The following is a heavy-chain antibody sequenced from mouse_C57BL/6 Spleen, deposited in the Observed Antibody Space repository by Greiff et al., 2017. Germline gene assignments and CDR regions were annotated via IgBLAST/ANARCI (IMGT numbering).Heavy chain of an antibody. CDR1: GYTFTDYN. CDR2: INPNNGGT. V-gene: IGHV1-18*01. D-gene: IGHD1-1*01. Sequence: EVQLQQSGPELVKPGASVKIPCKASGYTFTDYNMDWVKQSHGKSLEWIGDINPNNGGTIYNQKFKGKATLTVDKSSSTAYMELRSLTSEDTAVYYCARSRYYGSSLAWFAYWGQGTLVTVSA. J-gene: IGHJ3*01. CDR3: ARSRYYGSSLAWFAY.